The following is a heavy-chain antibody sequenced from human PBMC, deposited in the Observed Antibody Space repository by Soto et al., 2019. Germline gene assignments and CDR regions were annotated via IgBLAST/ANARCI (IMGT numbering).Heavy chain of an antibody. CDR2: IDWDDDK. Sequence: SGPTLVNPTQTLTLICTFSGFSLSTSGMCASGIRQPPGKALEWLARIDWDDDKYYSTSLKTRLTISKDTSKNQVVLTMTNMEPVDTATYYCARIRRSSGWVVPFDIRGQGTMVTVSS. D-gene: IGHD6-19*01. J-gene: IGHJ3*02. V-gene: IGHV2-70*11. CDR1: GFSLSTSGMC. CDR3: ARIRRSSGWVVPFDI.